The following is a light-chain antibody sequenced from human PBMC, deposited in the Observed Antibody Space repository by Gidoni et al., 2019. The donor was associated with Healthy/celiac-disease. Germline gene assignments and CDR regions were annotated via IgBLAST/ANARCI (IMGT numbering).Light chain of an antibody. CDR2: GAS. Sequence: EIVLTQSPGTLSLSPGERATLSCRASQSVSSSYLAWYQQKPGQAPRLLIYGASSRATSSPDRFSGSGSGTDFTLTISRLEPEDVAVYYCQQYGSAPITFGQGTRLEIK. J-gene: IGKJ5*01. V-gene: IGKV3-20*01. CDR3: QQYGSAPIT. CDR1: QSVSSSY.